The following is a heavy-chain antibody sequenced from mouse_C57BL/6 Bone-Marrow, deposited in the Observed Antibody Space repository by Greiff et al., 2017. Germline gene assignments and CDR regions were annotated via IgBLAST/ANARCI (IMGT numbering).Heavy chain of an antibody. Sequence: QVQLQQSGAELVRPGTSVKVSCKASGYAFTNYLIEWVKQRPGQGLEWIGVINPGSGGTNYNEKFKGKATLTADKYSSTAYMQLSSLTSEDAAVYFCARSGVATVAWYYDVGDTGSTVTVSS. V-gene: IGHV1-54*01. CDR2: INPGSGGT. D-gene: IGHD1-1*01. CDR1: GYAFTNYL. CDR3: ARSGVATVAWYYDV. J-gene: IGHJ1*03.